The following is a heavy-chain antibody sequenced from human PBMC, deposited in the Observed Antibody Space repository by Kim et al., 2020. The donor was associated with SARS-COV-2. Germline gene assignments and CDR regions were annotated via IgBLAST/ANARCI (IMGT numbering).Heavy chain of an antibody. CDR3: ARVSGSITIFGVVIADENWFDP. Sequence: ASVKVSCKASGYTFTSYGISWVRQAPGQGLEWMGWISAYNGNTNYAQKLQGRVTMTTDTSTSTAYMELRGLRSDDTAVYYCARVSGSITIFGVVIADENWFDPWGQGTLVTVSS. J-gene: IGHJ5*02. D-gene: IGHD3-3*01. CDR1: GYTFTSYG. V-gene: IGHV1-18*01. CDR2: ISAYNGNT.